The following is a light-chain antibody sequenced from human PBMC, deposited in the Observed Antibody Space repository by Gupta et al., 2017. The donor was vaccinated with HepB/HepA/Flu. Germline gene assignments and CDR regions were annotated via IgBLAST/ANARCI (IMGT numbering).Light chain of an antibody. V-gene: IGLV3-1*01. CDR1: KLGDKY. Sequence: SSALPQPPSVSVSPGQTASITGSGDKLGDKYTCWYQQKPGQSPVLVIYQDTKRTSGIPGRFSGSNSGNTATLTISGPQAREAADYYSQAGDSINYVVFGGGTKLTVL. CDR2: QDT. CDR3: QAGDSINYVV. J-gene: IGLJ2*01.